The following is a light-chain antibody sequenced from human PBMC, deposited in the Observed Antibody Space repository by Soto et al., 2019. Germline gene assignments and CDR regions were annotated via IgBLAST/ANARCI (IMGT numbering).Light chain of an antibody. Sequence: QSVLTQPVSVSGSPGQSITLSCTGTNNDVGGYESVSWYQQYAGRAPRLIIYDVSNRPSGVSGRFSGSKFGNTASLTISGLQAEDEADYYCSSYTSSSLYVFGTGTKLTVL. V-gene: IGLV2-14*01. CDR3: SSYTSSSLYV. CDR2: DVS. J-gene: IGLJ1*01. CDR1: NNDVGGYES.